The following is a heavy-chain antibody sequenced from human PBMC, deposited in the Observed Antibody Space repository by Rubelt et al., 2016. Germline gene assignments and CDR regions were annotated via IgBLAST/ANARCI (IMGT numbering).Heavy chain of an antibody. D-gene: IGHD6-6*01. CDR3: ARGVRIAARPNYFDY. CDR1: GGSISSYY. J-gene: IGHJ4*02. V-gene: IGHV4-59*01. CDR2: IYYSGST. Sequence: QVQLQESGPGLVKPSETLSLTCTVSGGSISSYYWSWIRQPPGKGLEWIGYIYYSGSTNYNPSLKSRVTISVDTSKNQFSLKLSSGTAADTAVYDCARGVRIAARPNYFDYWGQGTLVTVSS.